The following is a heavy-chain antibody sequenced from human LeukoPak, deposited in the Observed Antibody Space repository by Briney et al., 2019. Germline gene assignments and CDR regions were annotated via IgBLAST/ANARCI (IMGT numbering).Heavy chain of an antibody. J-gene: IGHJ4*02. Sequence: GGSLRLSCAASGFTFTNAWMSWVRQAPGKGLEWVGRVKSKTDGGATDYAAPVKGRFAISRDDSKNTLYLQMNSLRAEDTAVYYCARDGRPRLMVRGARYLDYWGQGTLVTVSS. D-gene: IGHD3-10*01. CDR2: VKSKTDGGAT. V-gene: IGHV3-15*01. CDR3: ARDGRPRLMVRGARYLDY. CDR1: GFTFTNAW.